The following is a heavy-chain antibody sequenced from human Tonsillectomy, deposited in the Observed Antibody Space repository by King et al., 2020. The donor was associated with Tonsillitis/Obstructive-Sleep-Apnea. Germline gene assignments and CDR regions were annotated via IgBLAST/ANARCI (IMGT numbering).Heavy chain of an antibody. D-gene: IGHD3-16*01. CDR3: ARDGGWDYDYYYYMDV. CDR1: GFTFSSYA. Sequence: VQLVESGGGVVQPGRSPRLSCAASGFTFSSYAIHWVRQAPGKGLEWVAVISYDGSSKYYADSVKGRSTISRDNSKNTLFLQMNSLTAQDTAVYYCARDGGWDYDYYYYMDVWGKGSTVTVSS. CDR2: ISYDGSSK. V-gene: IGHV3-30*01. J-gene: IGHJ6*03.